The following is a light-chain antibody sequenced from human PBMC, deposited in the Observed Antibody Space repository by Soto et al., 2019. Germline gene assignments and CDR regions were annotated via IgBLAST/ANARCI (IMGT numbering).Light chain of an antibody. Sequence: QSALTQPASVSGSPGQSITISCTGTSSAVGSYNLVSWYQQHPGKAPTLMIYAGSKRPSGVSNRFSGSKSGNTASLTISGLQAEAEADYYGYSHAGISTPNVVFGGGTKLTGL. CDR2: AGS. V-gene: IGLV2-23*01. CDR1: SSAVGSYNL. J-gene: IGLJ2*01. CDR3: YSHAGISTPNVV.